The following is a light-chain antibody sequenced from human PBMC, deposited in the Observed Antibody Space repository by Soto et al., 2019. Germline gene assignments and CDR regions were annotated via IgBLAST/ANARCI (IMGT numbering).Light chain of an antibody. CDR2: DAS. Sequence: DIPMTQSASTLSASVGDRVTITWRASQSISSWLAWYQQKPGKAPKLLIYDASSLESGVPSRFSGSGSGTEFTLTISSLQTDDFATYYCQQYNSYSRTFGQGTKVDIK. CDR1: QSISSW. CDR3: QQYNSYSRT. V-gene: IGKV1-5*01. J-gene: IGKJ1*01.